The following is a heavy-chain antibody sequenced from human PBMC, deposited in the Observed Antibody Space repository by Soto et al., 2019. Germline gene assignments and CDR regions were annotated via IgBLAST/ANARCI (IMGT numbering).Heavy chain of an antibody. D-gene: IGHD6-13*01. V-gene: IGHV3-30-3*01. CDR3: VREEFEAGRGHFGC. CDR1: GFTFSTSA. Sequence: QVQVVESGGGVVQPGGSLRLSCAASGFTFSTSAMHWVRQAPGKGLEWMAALSDGGNTEYYADSVKGRFTDSRDTSESTLYLQMNGLGTEDTAVYYCVREEFEAGRGHFGCWGQGTLVSVSS. J-gene: IGHJ4*02. CDR2: LSDGGNTE.